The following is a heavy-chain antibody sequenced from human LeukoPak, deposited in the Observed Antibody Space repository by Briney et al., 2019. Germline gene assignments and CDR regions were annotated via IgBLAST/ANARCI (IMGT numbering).Heavy chain of an antibody. V-gene: IGHV4-34*01. Sequence: GSLRLSCAVSGFPLSSYAMSWVRQAPGKGLEWIGEVNHSGSTNYNPSLKSRVTISIDTSKNQFSLKLSSVTAADTAVYYCARVGYVSAWYPFDYWGQGTPVIVSS. CDR3: ARVGYVSAWYPFDY. CDR1: GFPLSSYA. CDR2: VNHSGST. D-gene: IGHD6-19*01. J-gene: IGHJ4*02.